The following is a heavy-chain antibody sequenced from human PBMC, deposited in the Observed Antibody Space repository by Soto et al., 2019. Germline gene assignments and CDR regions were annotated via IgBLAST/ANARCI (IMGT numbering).Heavy chain of an antibody. CDR3: ARLEGLATISYYFDF. J-gene: IGHJ4*02. CDR1: GDSINSDKYY. Sequence: QLQLQESGPGLVKPSETLSLTCSVSGDSINSDKYYWGWIRQPPGKGLEWIGSIYFRGNTYYNPSLQTRVTISVDKPKSQFSLKLNSVTAADSAVYFCARLEGLATISYYFDFWGQGALVTVSS. V-gene: IGHV4-39*01. CDR2: IYFRGNT. D-gene: IGHD3-9*01.